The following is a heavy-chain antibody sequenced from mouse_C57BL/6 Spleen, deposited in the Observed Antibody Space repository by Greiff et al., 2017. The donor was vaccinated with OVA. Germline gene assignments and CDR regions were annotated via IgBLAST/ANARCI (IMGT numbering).Heavy chain of an antibody. Sequence: EVQVVESGGGLVKPGGSLKLSCAASGFTFSSYAMSWVRQTPEKRLEWVATISDGGSYTYYPDNVKGRFTISRDNAKNNLYLQMSHLKSEDTAMYYCARGSHYYGSSYEWDYWGQGTSVTVSS. D-gene: IGHD1-1*01. J-gene: IGHJ4*01. CDR1: GFTFSSYA. CDR3: ARGSHYYGSSYEWDY. CDR2: ISDGGSYT. V-gene: IGHV5-4*01.